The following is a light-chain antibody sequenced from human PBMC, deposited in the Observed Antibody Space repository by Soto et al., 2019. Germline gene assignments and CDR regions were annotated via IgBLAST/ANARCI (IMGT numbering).Light chain of an antibody. CDR3: SSYTTSSTLV. CDR1: SSDIGAYNY. Sequence: QSVLTQPASVSGSPGQSITISCSGTSSDIGAYNYVSWYQHHPDKAPKFMIYEVSNRPLGVSDRFSDSKSGNTAYLTISGLQAEDEADYYCSSYTTSSTLVFGTGTKVTVL. V-gene: IGLV2-14*01. CDR2: EVS. J-gene: IGLJ1*01.